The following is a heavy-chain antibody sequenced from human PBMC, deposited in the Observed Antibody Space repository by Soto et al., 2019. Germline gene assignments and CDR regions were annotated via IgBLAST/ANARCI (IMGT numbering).Heavy chain of an antibody. CDR1: GFIFTTFS. V-gene: IGHV3-21*02. CDR3: VRGSDSGTYPFDS. Sequence: EVQLMESGGGLVKPGGSLRLSCAASGFIFTTFSMNWVRQAPGKGLEWVASITSSSSYIYYADSVRGRFTISRDNGNNSLFLQMSNLRAADTAVYFCVRGSDSGTYPFDSWGQGTQVTVSS. CDR2: ITSSSSYI. D-gene: IGHD1-26*01. J-gene: IGHJ4*02.